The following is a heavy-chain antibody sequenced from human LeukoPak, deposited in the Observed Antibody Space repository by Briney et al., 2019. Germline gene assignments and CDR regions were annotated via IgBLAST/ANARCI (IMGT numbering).Heavy chain of an antibody. D-gene: IGHD3-10*02. CDR1: GFTFDDYA. CDR3: ASVAMLAFGI. Sequence: GGSLRLSCAASGFTFDDYAMHWVRQAPGKGLEWVSGISWNSGSIGYADSVKGRFTISRDNAKNSLYLQMNSLRAEDTAVYFCASVAMLAFGIWGQGTMVTVSS. J-gene: IGHJ3*02. CDR2: ISWNSGSI. V-gene: IGHV3-9*01.